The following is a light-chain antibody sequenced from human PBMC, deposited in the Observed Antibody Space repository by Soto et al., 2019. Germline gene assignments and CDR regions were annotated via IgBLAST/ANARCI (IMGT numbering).Light chain of an antibody. CDR1: SSDVGGYNS. CDR3: SSFAGSDNVV. Sequence: QSALTQPPSASGSPGQSVTISCTGTSSDVGGYNSVSWYQQHPGKAPKLMIYEVSKRPSGVPVRFSGSKSGNTASLPVSGRQAEDEADYYCSSFAGSDNVVFGGGTKLTVL. CDR2: EVS. J-gene: IGLJ2*01. V-gene: IGLV2-8*01.